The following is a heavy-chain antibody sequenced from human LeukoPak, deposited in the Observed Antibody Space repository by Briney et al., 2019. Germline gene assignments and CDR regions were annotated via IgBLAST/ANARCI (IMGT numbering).Heavy chain of an antibody. CDR1: GGSISSSNW. V-gene: IGHV4-4*02. CDR2: IYHSGST. J-gene: IGHJ5*02. D-gene: IGHD3-9*01. CDR3: ARGHYHYDILTGYSGGDWFDP. Sequence: SGALSLTCAVSGGSISSSNWWSWVRQPPGKGLEWIGEIYHSGSTNYNPSLKSRVTISVDKSKNQFSLKLSSVTAADTAVYYCARGHYHYDILTGYSGGDWFDPWGQGTLVTVSS.